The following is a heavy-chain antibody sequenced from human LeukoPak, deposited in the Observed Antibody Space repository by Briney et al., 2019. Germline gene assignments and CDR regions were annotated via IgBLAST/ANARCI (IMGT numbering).Heavy chain of an antibody. CDR1: GGSFSGYY. CDR2: INHSGST. V-gene: IGHV4-34*01. J-gene: IGHJ6*03. CDR3: ARVHRCPNGVWQDYFYYMDV. Sequence: SETLSLTCAVYGGSFSGYYWSWIRQPPGKGLEWIGEINHSGSTNYNPSLKSRVTISVDTSKNQFSLKLRSVTAADTAVYYCARVHRCPNGVWQDYFYYMDVWGKGTTVTVSS. D-gene: IGHD2-8*01.